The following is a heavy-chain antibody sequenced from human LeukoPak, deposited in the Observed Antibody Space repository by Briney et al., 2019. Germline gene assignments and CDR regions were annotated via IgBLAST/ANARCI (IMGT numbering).Heavy chain of an antibody. CDR2: IYSTGST. CDR1: GYSISSGYY. CDR3: ARFSQFSDSTYHDLHY. Sequence: SETLSLTCSVSGYSISSGYYWGWIRQSPEKGLESIGFIYSTGSTSYNPSLRSRVNIPIDTSQNQFYLRLNSVSSAATAVYYCARFSQFSDSTYHDLHYWGQGTLVSVSS. D-gene: IGHD2/OR15-2a*01. V-gene: IGHV4-38-2*02. J-gene: IGHJ4*02.